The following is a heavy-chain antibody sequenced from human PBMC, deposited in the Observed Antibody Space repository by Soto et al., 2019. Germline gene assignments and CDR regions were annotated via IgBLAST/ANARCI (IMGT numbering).Heavy chain of an antibody. J-gene: IGHJ5*01. D-gene: IGHD2-15*01. CDR1: GDSISTVASC. V-gene: IGHV4-30-4*01. Sequence: SKNRSLTDCLPGDSISTVASCWAWIRQPPGETLEYIGYIYKSTTTYYNPSFESRVAISLDTSKSQFSLNVSSVTAADTAVYFCARGLYCLTGRCFPNWFDSWGQGTLVTCSS. CDR2: IYKSTTT. CDR3: ARGLYCLTGRCFPNWFDS.